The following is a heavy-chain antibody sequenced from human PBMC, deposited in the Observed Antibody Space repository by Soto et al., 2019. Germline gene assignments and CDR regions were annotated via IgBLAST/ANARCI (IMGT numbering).Heavy chain of an antibody. V-gene: IGHV4-39*01. D-gene: IGHD6-25*01. Sequence: LSLTCSASGGSITSSSHFWGWVRQPPGKGLEWIGIIYFTGNTYYTPSLQSRLTMSIDTSKNEFSLRLNSVTAADTAVYYCAGQTFTIAAASYGRSNWFDPWGPGTLVTVSS. CDR1: GGSITSSSHF. CDR2: IYFTGNT. CDR3: AGQTFTIAAASYGRSNWFDP. J-gene: IGHJ5*02.